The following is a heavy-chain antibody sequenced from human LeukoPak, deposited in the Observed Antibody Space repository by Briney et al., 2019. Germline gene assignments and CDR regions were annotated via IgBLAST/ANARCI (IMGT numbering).Heavy chain of an antibody. D-gene: IGHD3-9*01. CDR3: ARDSPNPNYDILTGRLYYYYYYGMDV. CDR2: ISYDGSNK. V-gene: IGHV3-30-3*01. CDR1: GFTFSSYA. Sequence: GRSLRLSCAASGFTFSSYAMQWVRQAPGKGLEWVAVISYDGSNKYYADSVKGRFTISKDNSKNTLYLQMNSLRAEDTAVYYCARDSPNPNYDILTGRLYYYYYYGMDVWGQGTTVTVSS. J-gene: IGHJ6*02.